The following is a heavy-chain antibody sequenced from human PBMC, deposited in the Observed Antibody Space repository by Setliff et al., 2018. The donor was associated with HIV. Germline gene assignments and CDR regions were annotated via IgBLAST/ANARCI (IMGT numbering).Heavy chain of an antibody. CDR1: GGSIISRDYS. CDR3: ASPYSGSYSGFQY. Sequence: SETLSLTCTVSGGSIISRDYSWGWIRQPPGKGLEWIVSLPHSGSTFYNPSLESRVTISVDTSKNQFSLNLTSVTVADTGIYYCASPYSGSYSGFQYWGQGTLVTVSS. J-gene: IGHJ1*01. D-gene: IGHD1-26*01. V-gene: IGHV4-39*07. CDR2: LPHSGST.